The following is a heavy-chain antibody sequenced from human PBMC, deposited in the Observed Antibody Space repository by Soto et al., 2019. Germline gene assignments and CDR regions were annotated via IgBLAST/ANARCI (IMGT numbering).Heavy chain of an antibody. V-gene: IGHV4-39*01. CDR2: VYHGGNT. J-gene: IGHJ4*02. Sequence: SETLSLTCTVSGDSISGSNTRYYWGWIRQTPAKGLEWIGSVYHGGNTYYNPSLESRVTISVDTSKNQLSLRLTSVTAADTALFYCVRLGYYYDRSGPYYFDSWCQGTPVTVSS. D-gene: IGHD3-22*01. CDR3: VRLGYYYDRSGPYYFDS. CDR1: GDSISGSNTRYY.